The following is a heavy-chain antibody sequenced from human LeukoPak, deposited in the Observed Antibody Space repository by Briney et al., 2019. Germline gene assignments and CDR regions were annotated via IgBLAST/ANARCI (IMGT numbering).Heavy chain of an antibody. CDR2: ISWNSGSI. J-gene: IGHJ4*02. CDR3: AKDLQYQLLGGFDY. V-gene: IGHV3-9*01. Sequence: GRSLRLSCAASGFTFDDYAMHWVRQAPGKGLEWVSGISWNSGSIGYADSVKGRSTISRDNAKNSLYLQMNSLRAEDTALYYCAKDLQYQLLGGFDYWGQGTLVTVSS. D-gene: IGHD2-2*01. CDR1: GFTFDDYA.